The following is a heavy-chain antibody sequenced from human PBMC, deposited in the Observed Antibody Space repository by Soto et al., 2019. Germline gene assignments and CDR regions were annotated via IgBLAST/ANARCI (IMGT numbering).Heavy chain of an antibody. J-gene: IGHJ3*02. D-gene: IGHD5-18*01. Sequence: SVKVSCKASGGTFSSYAISWVRQAPGQGLEWMGGIIPIFGTANYAQKFQGRVTITADESTSTAYMELSSLRSEDTAVYYCARRIYSYGLDAFDIWGQGTMVTVSS. CDR1: GGTFSSYA. V-gene: IGHV1-69*13. CDR3: ARRIYSYGLDAFDI. CDR2: IIPIFGTA.